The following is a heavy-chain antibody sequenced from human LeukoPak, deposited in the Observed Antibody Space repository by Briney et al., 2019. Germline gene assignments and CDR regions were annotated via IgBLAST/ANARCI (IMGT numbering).Heavy chain of an antibody. J-gene: IGHJ4*02. CDR1: GFTFSNYG. CDR3: AKDYSSSGFDY. CDR2: IWYDGSNK. D-gene: IGHD6-6*01. Sequence: GGSLRLSCAASGFTFSNYGMHWVRQAPGKGLEWVAIIWYDGSNKYYADSVKGRFTISRDNSKNTLYLQMNSVRPEDTAVYYCAKDYSSSGFDYWVQGPELPVSS. V-gene: IGHV3-30*02.